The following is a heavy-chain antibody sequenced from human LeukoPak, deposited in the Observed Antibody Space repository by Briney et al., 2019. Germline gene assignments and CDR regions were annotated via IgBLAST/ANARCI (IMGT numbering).Heavy chain of an antibody. CDR1: GGSISSSSYY. Sequence: SETLSLTCTVSGGSISSSSYYWGWIRQPPGKGLEWIGSIYYSGSTYYNPSLKSRVTISVDTSKNQFSLKLSSVTAADTAVYYCASTMVRGVIYYYYYMDVWGKGTTVTVSS. CDR3: ASTMVRGVIYYYYYMDV. V-gene: IGHV4-39*07. D-gene: IGHD3-10*01. CDR2: IYYSGST. J-gene: IGHJ6*03.